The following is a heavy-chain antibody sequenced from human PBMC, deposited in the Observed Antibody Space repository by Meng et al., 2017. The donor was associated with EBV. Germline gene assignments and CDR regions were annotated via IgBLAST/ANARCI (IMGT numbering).Heavy chain of an antibody. D-gene: IGHD3-10*01. CDR3: ASESGRGYTPDY. CDR1: GCPFRYYA. J-gene: IGHJ4*02. CDR2: FLPRLGAP. V-gene: IGHV1-69*01. Sequence: QVRLVQPAGVVKKPGSVVKVSCKTSGCPFRYYAISWVRQAPGQGLEWLGGFLPRLGAPNYAQKFHGRVKITADESTSTHYMDLSSLRSEDTAIYYCASESGRGYTPDYWGQGTLVTVSS.